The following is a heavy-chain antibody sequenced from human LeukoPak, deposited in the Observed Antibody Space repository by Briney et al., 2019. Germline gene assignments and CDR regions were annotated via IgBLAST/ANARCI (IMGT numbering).Heavy chain of an antibody. D-gene: IGHD6-19*01. CDR1: GYSFTNYW. V-gene: IGHV5-51*01. Sequence: GESLKISCNGSGYSFTNYWIAWVRQMPGKGLEWMGIIYPGDSDTTYSPSFQGQVTISVDKSINTAYLQWSSLKASDSAMYYCARDAYSNGWSFDYWGQGTLVTVSS. CDR2: IYPGDSDT. J-gene: IGHJ4*02. CDR3: ARDAYSNGWSFDY.